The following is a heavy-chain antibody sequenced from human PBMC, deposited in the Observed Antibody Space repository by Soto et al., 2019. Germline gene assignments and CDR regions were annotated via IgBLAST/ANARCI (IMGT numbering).Heavy chain of an antibody. J-gene: IGHJ4*02. Sequence: EVQLLESGGGLVQPGGSLRLSCAASGFTFSSYAMSWVRQAPGKGLEWVSAISGSGGSTYYADSVKGRFTISRDNSKNTQYLQMNSLRADDTAEYFWDKVSLENSRPFDYWGQGTLVTVSS. CDR2: ISGSGGST. D-gene: IGHD5-18*01. CDR3: DKVSLENSRPFDY. V-gene: IGHV3-23*01. CDR1: GFTFSSYA.